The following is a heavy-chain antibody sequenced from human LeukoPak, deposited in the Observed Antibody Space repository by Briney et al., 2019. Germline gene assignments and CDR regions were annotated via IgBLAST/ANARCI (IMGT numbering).Heavy chain of an antibody. CDR2: IYHSGST. D-gene: IGHD6-13*01. CDR3: ASGGKAAAGRDLDY. CDR1: GYSISSGYY. V-gene: IGHV4-38-2*02. Sequence: SETLSLTCTVSGYSISSGYYWGWIRQPPGKGLEWIGSIYHSGSTYYNPSLKSRVTISVDTSKNQFSLKLSSVTAADTAVYYCASGGKAAAGRDLDYWGQGTLVTVSS. J-gene: IGHJ4*02.